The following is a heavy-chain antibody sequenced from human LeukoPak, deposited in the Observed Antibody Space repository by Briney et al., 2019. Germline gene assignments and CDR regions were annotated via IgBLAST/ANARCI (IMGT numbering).Heavy chain of an antibody. CDR3: TKDKRIDYSGAGSYYNEAYYYYGMDV. CDR1: GFTFSTYA. D-gene: IGHD3-10*01. Sequence: GGSLRLSCAASGFTFSTYAMNWVRQAPGKGLEWVSVISDSAGRTYYADSVKGRFTISRDNSKNTLFLQMNSLRAEDTALYYCTKDKRIDYSGAGSYYNEAYYYYGMDVWGQGTTVTVSS. J-gene: IGHJ6*02. CDR2: ISDSAGRT. V-gene: IGHV3-23*01.